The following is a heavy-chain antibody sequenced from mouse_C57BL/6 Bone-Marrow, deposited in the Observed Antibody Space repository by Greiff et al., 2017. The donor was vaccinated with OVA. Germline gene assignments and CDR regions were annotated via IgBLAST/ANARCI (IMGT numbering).Heavy chain of an antibody. CDR1: GFSLPSYA. J-gene: IGHJ3*01. CDR3: ARGGNDGGRRGPWFAY. D-gene: IGHD1-1*02. Sequence: VNLVESGPGLVAPSQSLSITCTVSGFSLPSYAISWVRQPPGKGLEWLGVIWTGGGTNYNSALKSSLSISKYNAKSQVFLKMNRLRTDDTARYYCARGGNDGGRRGPWFAYWGQGTLGTVSA. V-gene: IGHV2-9-1*01. CDR2: IWTGGGT.